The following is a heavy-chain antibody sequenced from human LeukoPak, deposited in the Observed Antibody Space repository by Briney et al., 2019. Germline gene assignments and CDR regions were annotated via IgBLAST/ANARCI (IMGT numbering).Heavy chain of an antibody. CDR1: GGSISSGGYS. V-gene: IGHV4-30-2*01. CDR3: ARMGGYSSSWDFDY. CDR2: IYHSGST. D-gene: IGHD6-13*01. J-gene: IGHJ4*02. Sequence: PSETLSLTCAVSGGSISSGGYSWSWIRQPPGKGLEWIGYIYHSGSTYYNPSLKSRVTISVDRSKNQFSLKLSSVTAADTAVYYCARMGGYSSSWDFDYWGQGTLVTVSS.